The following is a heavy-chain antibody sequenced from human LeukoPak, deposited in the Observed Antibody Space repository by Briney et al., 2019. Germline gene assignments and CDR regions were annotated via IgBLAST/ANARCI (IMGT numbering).Heavy chain of an antibody. D-gene: IGHD3-10*01. V-gene: IGHV3-30*02. J-gene: IGHJ6*03. CDR1: GFTFSSYG. CDR3: ARVLSGRGSLYDYYYYMDV. Sequence: GGSLRLSCAASGFTFSSYGMHWVRQAPGKGLEWLAFIQYDGYNKDYADSVKGRFTISRDNSKTTLHLQMNSLRAEDTAVYYCARVLSGRGSLYDYYYYMDVWGKGTTVTISS. CDR2: IQYDGYNK.